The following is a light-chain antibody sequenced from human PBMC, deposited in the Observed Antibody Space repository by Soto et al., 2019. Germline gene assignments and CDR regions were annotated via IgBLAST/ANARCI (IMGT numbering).Light chain of an antibody. J-gene: IGLJ1*01. CDR1: NIGSKS. CDR3: QVWDSSSDHNYV. CDR2: YDS. Sequence: SYELTQPPSVSVAPGKTARITCGGNNIGSKSVHWYQQKPGQAPVVVIYYDSDRPSGIPERFSGSNSGNTATLTISRVEAGDEADYYCQVWDSSSDHNYVFGTGTKVTVL. V-gene: IGLV3-21*04.